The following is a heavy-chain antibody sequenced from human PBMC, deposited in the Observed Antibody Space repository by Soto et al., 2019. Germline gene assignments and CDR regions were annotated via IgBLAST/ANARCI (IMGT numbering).Heavy chain of an antibody. J-gene: IGHJ6*02. V-gene: IGHV4-34*01. CDR3: ARGPGGYYYYGMDV. CDR1: GGSFSGYS. CDR2: INHSGST. Sequence: PSETLSLTCAVYGGSFSGYSWSWIRQPPGKGLEWIGEINHSGSTNYNPSLKSRVTISVDTSKNQFSLKLSSVTAADTAVYYCARGPGGYYYYGMDVWGQGTTVTVSS. D-gene: IGHD3-10*01.